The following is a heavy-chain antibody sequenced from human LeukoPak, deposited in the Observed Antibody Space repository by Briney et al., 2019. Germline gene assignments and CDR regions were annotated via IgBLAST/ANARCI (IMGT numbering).Heavy chain of an antibody. CDR2: IWYDGNNK. CDR3: ARGIGYNYVDFDY. Sequence: PGGSLRLSCASSGFTFSSYSMNWVRQAPGKGLEWVAVIWYDGNNKYYADSVKGRFTISRDNSKNTLYLQMNSLRAEDTAVYYCARGIGYNYVDFDYWGQGTLVTVSS. D-gene: IGHD5-24*01. J-gene: IGHJ4*02. CDR1: GFTFSSYS. V-gene: IGHV3-33*08.